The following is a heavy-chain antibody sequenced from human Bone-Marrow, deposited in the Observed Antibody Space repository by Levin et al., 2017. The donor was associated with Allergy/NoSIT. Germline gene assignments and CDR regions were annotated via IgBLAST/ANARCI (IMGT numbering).Heavy chain of an antibody. CDR1: GYTFTSYA. Sequence: PGESLKISCRASGYTFTSYAINWLRQAPGQGLEWMGWVSTYNGHTRYAQHLQDRVSMTTDTSTTTAHMELGSLRYDDTAIYYCARDRYPGVSGYSYGPDFDYWGQGTLVTVSS. V-gene: IGHV1-18*01. CDR2: VSTYNGHT. CDR3: ARDRYPGVSGYSYGPDFDY. D-gene: IGHD5-18*01. J-gene: IGHJ4*02.